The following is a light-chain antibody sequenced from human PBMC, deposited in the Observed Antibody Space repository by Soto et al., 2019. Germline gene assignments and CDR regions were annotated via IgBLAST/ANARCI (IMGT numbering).Light chain of an antibody. CDR3: HQYGNSPPST. V-gene: IGKV3-15*01. CDR1: QSISSN. J-gene: IGKJ2*01. Sequence: EIVMTQSPATLSVSPWERATLSCRASQSISSNLAWYQQKPGQAPRLLIYGPSTRATGIPARFSGSGSGTEFTLTISILQSEDFAVYICHQYGNSPPSTFGQGTKLEIK. CDR2: GPS.